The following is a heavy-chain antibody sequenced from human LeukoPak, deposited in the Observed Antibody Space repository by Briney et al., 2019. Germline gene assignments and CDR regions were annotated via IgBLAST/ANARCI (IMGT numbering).Heavy chain of an antibody. Sequence: GGSLRLSCAASGFAFSNYAMSWVRQAPEKGLEWVSAITSSGSSTNYADSVRGRFTISKDNSKNTLYLQMNSLRAEDTAMYYCVLLTGYPYYYDLAVWGQGTTVTVSS. V-gene: IGHV3-23*01. CDR2: ITSSGSST. D-gene: IGHD3-9*01. J-gene: IGHJ6*02. CDR3: VLLTGYPYYYDLAV. CDR1: GFAFSNYA.